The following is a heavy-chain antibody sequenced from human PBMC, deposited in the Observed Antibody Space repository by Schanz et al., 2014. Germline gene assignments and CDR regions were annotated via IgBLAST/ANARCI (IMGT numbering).Heavy chain of an antibody. CDR3: ARDASSSDYHLAH. CDR1: GFTFSSHW. Sequence: EVQLVQSGGGLVQPGGSLRLSCAASGFTFSSHWMHWVRQDPGKGLVWVARINSVGSNTDYADSVTGRFTISRDNAKNTLYLQMNSLRAEDTAFYYCARDASSSDYHLAHWGQGTLVTVSS. CDR2: INSVGSNT. D-gene: IGHD3-22*01. J-gene: IGHJ4*02. V-gene: IGHV3-74*01.